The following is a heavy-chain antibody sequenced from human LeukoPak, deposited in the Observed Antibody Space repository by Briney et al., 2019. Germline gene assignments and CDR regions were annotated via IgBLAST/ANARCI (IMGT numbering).Heavy chain of an antibody. D-gene: IGHD6-19*01. CDR3: ARDGGSGWYGNFDY. V-gene: IGHV3-33*01. Sequence: GGSLRLSCAASGFTFSSYGMHWVRQAPGKGPEWVAVIWYDGSNKYYADSVKGRFTISRDNSKNTLYLQMNSLRAEDTAVYYCARDGGSGWYGNFDYWGQGTLVTVSS. J-gene: IGHJ4*02. CDR1: GFTFSSYG. CDR2: IWYDGSNK.